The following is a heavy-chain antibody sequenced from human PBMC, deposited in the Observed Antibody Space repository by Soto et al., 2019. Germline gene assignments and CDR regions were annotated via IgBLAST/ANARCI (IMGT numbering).Heavy chain of an antibody. Sequence: GESLKISCKGSGYSFTNYWIGWVRQMPGKGLEWMGIIYPGDSDTRYSPSFQGQVIISVDQSISTAYLQWSSLQASDTAMYYCARQDYNYAYSDFWGQGTLVTVSS. CDR2: IYPGDSDT. CDR3: ARQDYNYAYSDF. J-gene: IGHJ4*02. CDR1: GYSFTNYW. D-gene: IGHD5-18*01. V-gene: IGHV5-51*01.